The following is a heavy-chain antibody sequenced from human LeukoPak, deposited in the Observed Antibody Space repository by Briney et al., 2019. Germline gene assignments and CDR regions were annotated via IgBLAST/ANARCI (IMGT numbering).Heavy chain of an antibody. J-gene: IGHJ4*02. CDR1: GFTFSSYG. CDR2: IWYDGSNK. V-gene: IGHV3-33*01. CDR3: ARSPATTVTTRYFDY. D-gene: IGHD4-11*01. Sequence: PGGSLRLSCAASGFTFSSYGMPWVRQAPGKGLEWVAVIWYDGSNKYYADSVKGRFTISRDNSKNTLYLQMNSLRAEDTAVYYCARSPATTVTTRYFDYWGQGTLVTVSS.